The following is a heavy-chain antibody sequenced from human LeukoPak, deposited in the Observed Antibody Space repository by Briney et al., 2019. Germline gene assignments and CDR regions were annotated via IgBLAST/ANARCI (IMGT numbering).Heavy chain of an antibody. J-gene: IGHJ4*02. Sequence: GRSLRLSCEASAFTLSTYWMHWVRQAPGKGLVWVSRINSVGSSTNYADSVKGRFTISRDNAKNTLYLQMNSLRTEDTALYYCARGRSGAGNSFDYWGQGILVTVSS. CDR3: ARGRSGAGNSFDY. D-gene: IGHD2-8*02. V-gene: IGHV3-74*01. CDR2: INSVGSST. CDR1: AFTLSTYW.